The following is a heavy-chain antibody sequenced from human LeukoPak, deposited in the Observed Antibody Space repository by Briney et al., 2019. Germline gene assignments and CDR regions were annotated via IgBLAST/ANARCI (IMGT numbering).Heavy chain of an antibody. Sequence: PGRSLRLSCAASGFTFDDYAMHRVRQAPGKGLEWVSGISWNSGSIGYADSVKGRFTISRDNAKNSLYLQMNSLRAEDTALYYCAKGYGIVGATIDYWGQGTLVTVSS. CDR1: GFTFDDYA. V-gene: IGHV3-9*01. J-gene: IGHJ4*02. CDR3: AKGYGIVGATIDY. CDR2: ISWNSGSI. D-gene: IGHD1-26*01.